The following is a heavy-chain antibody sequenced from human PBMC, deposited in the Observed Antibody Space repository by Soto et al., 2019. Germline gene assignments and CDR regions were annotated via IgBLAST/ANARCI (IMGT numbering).Heavy chain of an antibody. J-gene: IGHJ6*03. CDR2: MNPNSGNT. CDR1: GYTFTSYD. Sequence: ASVKVSCKASGYTFTSYDINWVRQATGQGLEWMGWMNPNSGNTGYAQKFQGRVTMTRNTSISTAYMELSSLRSEDTAVYYCARGKRWQQLPLRYYYYYMDVWGKGTTVTVSS. V-gene: IGHV1-8*01. D-gene: IGHD6-13*01. CDR3: ARGKRWQQLPLRYYYYYMDV.